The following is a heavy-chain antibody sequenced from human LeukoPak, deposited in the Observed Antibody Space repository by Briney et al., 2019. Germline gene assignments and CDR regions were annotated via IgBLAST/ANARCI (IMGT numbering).Heavy chain of an antibody. CDR3: AGRSLRSGGDY. Sequence: GGSLTLSCASSGFTVSSDYMNWARQAPGKGLEWVSIISNAGSTSYADSVKGRFTISRDNSKNTLFLQMSSLRVEDTAVYYCAGRSLRSGGDYWGQGTLVTVSS. D-gene: IGHD2-15*01. CDR2: ISNAGST. J-gene: IGHJ4*02. CDR1: GFTVSSDY. V-gene: IGHV3-53*01.